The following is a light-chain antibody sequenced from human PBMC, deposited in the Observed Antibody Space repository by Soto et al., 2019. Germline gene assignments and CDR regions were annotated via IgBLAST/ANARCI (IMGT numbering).Light chain of an antibody. V-gene: IGLV3-21*02. CDR2: DTD. Sequence: SYELIQTPSVSVAPGQTATITCGGNNIGSKSVHWYQQRPGQAPVLVVYDTDDRPSGIPERFSGSNSGNTATLTISRVEAGDEDDYYCQVWDSNSDHQVFGGGTKLTVL. CDR3: QVWDSNSDHQV. CDR1: NIGSKS. J-gene: IGLJ2*01.